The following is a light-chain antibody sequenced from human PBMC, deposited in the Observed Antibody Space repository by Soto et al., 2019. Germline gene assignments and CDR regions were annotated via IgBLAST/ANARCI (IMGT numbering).Light chain of an antibody. J-gene: IGKJ4*01. Sequence: EIVLTQSPGSLSLSPGERATLSCRASQSVDSSFFAWYQQKPGQAPRLLIYGASTRATGIPARFSGSGSGTEFTLTISSLQSEDFAVYYCQQYNNWPPLTFGGGTKVEIK. CDR1: QSVDSSF. CDR3: QQYNNWPPLT. CDR2: GAS. V-gene: IGKV3-15*01.